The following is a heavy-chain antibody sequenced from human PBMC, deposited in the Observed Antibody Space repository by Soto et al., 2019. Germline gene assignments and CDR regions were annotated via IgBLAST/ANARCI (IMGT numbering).Heavy chain of an antibody. CDR3: ATDLSARTGANYYGMDV. Sequence: ASVKVSCKASGYSFTDYHIHWVRQAPGQGLEWLGRINPKSGGTSTAQKFQGWVTMTRDRSISTVYMELSRLRSDDTAVYYCATDLSARTGANYYGMDVWGQGTTVTVSS. J-gene: IGHJ6*02. CDR1: GYSFTDYH. V-gene: IGHV1-2*04. D-gene: IGHD6-25*01. CDR2: INPKSGGT.